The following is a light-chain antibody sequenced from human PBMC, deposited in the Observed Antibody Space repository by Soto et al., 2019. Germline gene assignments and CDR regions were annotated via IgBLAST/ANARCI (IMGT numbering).Light chain of an antibody. CDR3: QLYGSTPFT. CDR1: QSVNRIY. Sequence: IGLTQSPGSLSLSRGERATLSCRAGQSVNRIYLAWYQRKPGQARRLLIYGASSRATGIPDRFSGSGSAIDVTIIISRVEPEDCAVDFCQLYGSTPFTFGKGTKGEIK. CDR2: GAS. V-gene: IGKV3-20*01. J-gene: IGKJ1*01.